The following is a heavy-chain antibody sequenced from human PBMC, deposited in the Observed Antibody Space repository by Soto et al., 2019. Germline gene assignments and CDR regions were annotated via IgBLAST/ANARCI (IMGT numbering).Heavy chain of an antibody. CDR2: IIPIFGTA. J-gene: IGHJ6*02. CDR1: GGTFSSYA. Sequence: SVKVSCKASGGTFSSYAISWVRQAPGQGLEWMGGIIPIFGTANYAQKFQGRVTITADESTSTAYMELSSLRSEDTAVYYCARDYYDSSGYYFGQYGMDVWGQGATVTVSS. CDR3: ARDYYDSSGYYFGQYGMDV. V-gene: IGHV1-69*13. D-gene: IGHD3-22*01.